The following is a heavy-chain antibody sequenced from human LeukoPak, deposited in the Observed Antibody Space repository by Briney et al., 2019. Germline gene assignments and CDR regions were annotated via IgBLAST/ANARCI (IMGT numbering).Heavy chain of an antibody. CDR3: ARGGDCSGGSCYWALSYGMDV. V-gene: IGHV1-8*01. CDR2: MNPNSGNT. CDR1: GYTFTSYD. Sequence: ASVKVSCKASGYTFTSYDINWVRQATGQGLEWMGWMNPNSGNTGYAQKFQGRVTMTRNTSISTAYMELSSLRSEDTAVYYCARGGDCSGGSCYWALSYGMDVWGQGTTVTVSS. D-gene: IGHD2-15*01. J-gene: IGHJ6*02.